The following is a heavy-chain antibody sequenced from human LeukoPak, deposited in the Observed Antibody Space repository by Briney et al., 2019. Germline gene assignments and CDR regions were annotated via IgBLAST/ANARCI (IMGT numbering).Heavy chain of an antibody. D-gene: IGHD2/OR15-2a*01. J-gene: IGHJ4*02. V-gene: IGHV3-49*04. CDR1: GFTFGDYT. CDR2: IRSKTYGGTT. CDR3: TRGALRISPLDFDY. Sequence: GGSLRLSCTASGFTFGDYTMSWVRQAPGKGLEWVGFIRSKTYGGTTEYAASVKGRFTISRDDSKSIAYVQMNSLKIEDTAVYCCTRGALRISPLDFDYWGQGTLVTVSS.